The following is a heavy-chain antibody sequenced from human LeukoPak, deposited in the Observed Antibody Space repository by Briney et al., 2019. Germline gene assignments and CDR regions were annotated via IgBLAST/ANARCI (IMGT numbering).Heavy chain of an antibody. CDR1: GYSFTNYW. CDR3: AVRTDYYYMDV. CDR2: IYPGDSDT. V-gene: IGHV5-51*01. Sequence: GESLKISCKGSGYSFTNYWIGWVRQMPGKGLEWMGIIYPGDSDTRYSPSFQGQVTISADKSITTAYLQWSSLKASDTATYYCAVRTDYYYMDVWGKGTTVTVSS. D-gene: IGHD1/OR15-1a*01. J-gene: IGHJ6*03.